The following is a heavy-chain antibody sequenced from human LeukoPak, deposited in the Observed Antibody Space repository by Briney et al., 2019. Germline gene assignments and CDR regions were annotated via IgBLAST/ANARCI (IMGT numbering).Heavy chain of an antibody. CDR2: IYYSGST. CDR1: GGSFSGYY. J-gene: IGHJ4*02. CDR3: ARASYSSGWYVATLFDY. D-gene: IGHD6-19*01. Sequence: SETLSLTCAVYGGSFSGYYWSWIRQHPGKGLEWIGYIYYSGSTNYNPSLKSRVTISVDTSKNQFSLKLSSVTAADTAVYYCARASYSSGWYVATLFDYWGQGTLVTVSS. V-gene: IGHV4-59*01.